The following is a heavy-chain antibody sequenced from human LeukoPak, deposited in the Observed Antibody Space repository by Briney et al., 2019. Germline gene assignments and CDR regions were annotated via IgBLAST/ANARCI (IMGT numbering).Heavy chain of an antibody. D-gene: IGHD3-22*01. Sequence: GGSLRLSCAASGFTFSSYGMHWVRQAPGKGLEWAAFIRYDGSNKYYADSVKGRFTISRDNSKNTLYLQMNSLRAEDTAVYYCAKDSRLLDAFDIWGQGTMVTVSS. CDR2: IRYDGSNK. V-gene: IGHV3-30*02. J-gene: IGHJ3*02. CDR3: AKDSRLLDAFDI. CDR1: GFTFSSYG.